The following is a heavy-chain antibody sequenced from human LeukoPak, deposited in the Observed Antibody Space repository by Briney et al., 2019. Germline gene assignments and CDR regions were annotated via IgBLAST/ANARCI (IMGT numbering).Heavy chain of an antibody. CDR2: ISSSSRTI. CDR3: ARGYGDYALDY. CDR1: GLTFSSYS. J-gene: IGHJ4*02. D-gene: IGHD4-17*01. V-gene: IGHV3-48*01. Sequence: GGSPRLSCAASGLTFSSYSMNWVRQAPGKGLEWVSYISSSSRTISYADSVKGRFTISRDNAKNSLDLQMNSLRAEDTAVYYCARGYGDYALDYWGQGTLVTVSS.